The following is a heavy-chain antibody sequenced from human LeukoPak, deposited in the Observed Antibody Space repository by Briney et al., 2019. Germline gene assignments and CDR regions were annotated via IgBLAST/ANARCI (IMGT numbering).Heavy chain of an antibody. J-gene: IGHJ4*02. V-gene: IGHV3-23*01. CDR1: GFTFSSYG. CDR2: IGGRDGST. D-gene: IGHD1-26*01. Sequence: GGSLRLSCAASGFTFSSYGMSWVRQAPGKGLEWVSAIGGRDGSTYYADSVKGRFTISRDNSKNTLYLQMNSLRAEDTAVYYCARDQPGSYYFDYWGQGTLVTVSS. CDR3: ARDQPGSYYFDY.